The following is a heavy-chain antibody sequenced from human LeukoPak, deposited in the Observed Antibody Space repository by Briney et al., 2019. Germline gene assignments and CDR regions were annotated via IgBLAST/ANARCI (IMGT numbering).Heavy chain of an antibody. CDR2: FGPEDGEA. D-gene: IGHD4-17*01. J-gene: IGHJ6*03. Sequence: ASVKVSCKVSGYTFTELSMHWVRQAPGKGLEWMGGFGPEDGEAIYAQKFQGRVTMTEDTSTDTAYMELSSLRSEDTAVYYCATHRGDYGDAYYYYYMDVWGKGTTVTVSS. CDR1: GYTFTELS. CDR3: ATHRGDYGDAYYYYYMDV. V-gene: IGHV1-24*01.